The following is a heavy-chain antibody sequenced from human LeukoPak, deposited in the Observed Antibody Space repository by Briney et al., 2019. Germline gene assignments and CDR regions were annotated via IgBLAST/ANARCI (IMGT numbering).Heavy chain of an antibody. CDR3: ARQGHSGHSQGAADY. D-gene: IGHD4-23*01. CDR2: IIPIFGTA. V-gene: IGHV1-69*05. CDR1: GGTFSSYA. J-gene: IGHJ4*02. Sequence: GASVKVSCKASGGTFSSYAISWVRQAPGQGLEWMGGIIPIFGTANYAQKFQGRVTMTTDTSTSTAHMELRSLRSDDTAVYYCARQGHSGHSQGAADYWGQGTLVTVSS.